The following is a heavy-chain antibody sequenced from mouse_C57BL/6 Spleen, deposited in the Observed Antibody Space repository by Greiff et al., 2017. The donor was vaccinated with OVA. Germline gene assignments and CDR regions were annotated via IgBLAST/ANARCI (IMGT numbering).Heavy chain of an antibody. CDR3: ARGYSNDYYAMDY. V-gene: IGHV1-64*01. D-gene: IGHD2-5*01. CDR2: IHPNSGST. J-gene: IGHJ4*01. CDR1: GYTFTSYW. Sequence: QVQLQQPGAELVKPGASVKLSCKASGYTFTSYWMHWVKQRPGQGLEWIGMIHPNSGSTNYNEKFKSKATLTVDKSSSTAYMQLSSLTSEDSAVYYCARGYSNDYYAMDYWGQGTSVTVSS.